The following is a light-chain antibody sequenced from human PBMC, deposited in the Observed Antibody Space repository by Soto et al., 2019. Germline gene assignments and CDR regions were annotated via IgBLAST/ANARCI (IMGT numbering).Light chain of an antibody. CDR3: QSYDSSLSGYVV. Sequence: QSVLTQPPSVSGAPGQRVTISCTGSSSNIGAGYDVHWYQQLPGTAPKLLIYVNSNRPSGVPDRFSGSKSGTSASLAITGLQAEDAADYYCQSYDSSLSGYVVFGGGTQLTVL. V-gene: IGLV1-40*01. CDR1: SSNIGAGYD. J-gene: IGLJ2*01. CDR2: VNS.